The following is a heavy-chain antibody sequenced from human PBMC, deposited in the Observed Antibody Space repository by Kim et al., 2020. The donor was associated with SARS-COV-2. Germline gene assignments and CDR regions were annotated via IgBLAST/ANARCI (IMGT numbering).Heavy chain of an antibody. V-gene: IGHV3-23*01. J-gene: IGHJ4*02. CDR1: GFTFSSYA. Sequence: GGSLRLSCAASGFTFSSYAMSWVRQAPGKGLEWVAGISGSGSSTYYADSVKGRFTISRDNSKNTVYLQMNSLRAEDTAVYYCAKLMVRGVQDYFDYWGQGTLVTVSS. D-gene: IGHD3-10*01. CDR2: ISGSGSST. CDR3: AKLMVRGVQDYFDY.